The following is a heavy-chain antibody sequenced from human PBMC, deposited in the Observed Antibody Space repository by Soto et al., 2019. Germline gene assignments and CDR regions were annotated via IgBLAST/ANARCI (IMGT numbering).Heavy chain of an antibody. CDR2: ISYDGSNK. CDR3: TRKTPTNGMAV. Sequence: GGSLRLSCAASGFTFRSYAVHWVRQAPGKGLEWVAVISYDGSNKYYADSVKGRFTISRDNSKNSLYLQMNSLRVGDTAVYYCTRKTPTNGMAVWGQGTTVTVSS. D-gene: IGHD2-15*01. CDR1: GFTFRSYA. J-gene: IGHJ6*02. V-gene: IGHV3-30*14.